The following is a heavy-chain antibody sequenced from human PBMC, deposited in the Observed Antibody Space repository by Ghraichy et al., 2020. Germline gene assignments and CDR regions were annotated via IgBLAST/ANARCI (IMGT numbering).Heavy chain of an antibody. CDR1: GASLRSSSYY. Sequence: ETLSLTCSVSGASLRSSSYYWGWIRQSPGRGLQYIASVSYSGTSYENPALERRVTVSVDTSKNQFSLRLTSVTAEDSSVYYCARHVFSLGITYAFQVWGQGTAVTVSS. J-gene: IGHJ3*01. CDR2: VSYSGTS. D-gene: IGHD7-27*01. V-gene: IGHV4-39*01. CDR3: ARHVFSLGITYAFQV.